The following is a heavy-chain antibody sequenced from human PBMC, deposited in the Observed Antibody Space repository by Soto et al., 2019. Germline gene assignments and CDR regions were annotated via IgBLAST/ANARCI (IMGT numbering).Heavy chain of an antibody. J-gene: IGHJ4*02. CDR3: ASLVATAMVPSYFDY. CDR2: IIPIFGTA. V-gene: IGHV1-69*13. CDR1: GGTFSSYA. D-gene: IGHD5-18*01. Sequence: SVKVSCKASGGTFSSYAISWVRQAPGQGLEWMGGIIPIFGTANYAQKFQGRVTITADESTSTAYMELSSLRSEDTAVYYCASLVATAMVPSYFDYWGQGTLVTVSS.